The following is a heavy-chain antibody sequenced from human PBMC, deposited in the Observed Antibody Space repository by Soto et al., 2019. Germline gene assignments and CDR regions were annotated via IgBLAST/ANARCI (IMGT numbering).Heavy chain of an antibody. V-gene: IGHV5-10-1*01. J-gene: IGHJ4*02. Sequence: GDSLKIACKCSGYSFTSYWISWVRQMPGKGLESMGKIDPSDSYTNYIPSFQGHVTMSSNKAISTDHMQWSSLKASDTAMYYCARLTDYYDRSGYYYQYFDYCGQRTLVTVSS. CDR2: IDPSDSYT. CDR3: ARLTDYYDRSGYYYQYFDY. CDR1: GYSFTSYW. D-gene: IGHD3-22*01.